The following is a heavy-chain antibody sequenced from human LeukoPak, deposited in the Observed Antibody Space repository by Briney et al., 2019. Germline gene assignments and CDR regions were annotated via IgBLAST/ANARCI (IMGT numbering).Heavy chain of an antibody. CDR2: INERATII. CDR3: VRDLILVWTPGDDFGL. J-gene: IGHJ4*02. V-gene: IGHV3-74*01. Sequence: GGSLRLSCAASGFTLSNYWMHWVRQAPGKGLEWVSRINERATIISYADSVKGRFTISRENARNTLYLQMNSLTAEDTAVYYCVRDLILVWTPGDDFGLWGQGTLVRVSS. D-gene: IGHD3-16*01. CDR1: GFTLSNYW.